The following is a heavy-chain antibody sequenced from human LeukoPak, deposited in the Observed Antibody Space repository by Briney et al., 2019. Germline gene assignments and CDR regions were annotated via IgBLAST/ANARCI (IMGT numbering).Heavy chain of an antibody. J-gene: IGHJ4*02. V-gene: IGHV1-2*02. Sequence: GASVKVSCKASGYTFTGYYMHWVRQAPGQGLEWMGWINPNSGGTNYAQKFQGRVTMTRDTSISTAYMELSRLRSDDTAVFYCARGTSYYYDSSGFPASWGQGTLVTVSS. CDR2: INPNSGGT. D-gene: IGHD3-22*01. CDR3: ARGTSYYYDSSGFPAS. CDR1: GYTFTGYY.